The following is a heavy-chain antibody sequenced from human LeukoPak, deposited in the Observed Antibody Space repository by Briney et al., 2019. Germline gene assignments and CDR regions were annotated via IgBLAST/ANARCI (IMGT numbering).Heavy chain of an antibody. J-gene: IGHJ4*03. CDR2: INHRGDT. CDR3: ARGATISETGYFDY. V-gene: IGHV4-34*01. Sequence: SETLSHTCAVYGGSFSTYYWSWIRQSPGKGLEWIAEINHRGDTNYNPSVKSRVTISVDTSKNQFSLKVNSLTAADTAVYYCARGATISETGYFDYWGQGTLVTVSS. CDR1: GGSFSTYY. D-gene: IGHD1-1*01.